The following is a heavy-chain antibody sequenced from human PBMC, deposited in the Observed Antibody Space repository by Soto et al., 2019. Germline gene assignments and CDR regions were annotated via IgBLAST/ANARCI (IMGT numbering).Heavy chain of an antibody. Sequence: ASVKVSCKASGYTFTGYYMHWVRQAPGQGLEWMGWINPNSGGTNYAQKFQGWVTMTRDTSISTAYMELSRLRSEDTAVYYCASGSLSPVYPRIAVAVLNFWGHGTLVTVSS. J-gene: IGHJ4*01. V-gene: IGHV1-2*04. D-gene: IGHD6-19*01. CDR2: INPNSGGT. CDR3: ASGSLSPVYPRIAVAVLNF. CDR1: GYTFTGYY.